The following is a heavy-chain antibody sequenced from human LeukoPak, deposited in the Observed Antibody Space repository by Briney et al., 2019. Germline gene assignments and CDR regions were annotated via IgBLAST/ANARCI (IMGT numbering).Heavy chain of an antibody. CDR2: IIPILGTA. CDR1: GGTFSSYA. D-gene: IGHD3-22*01. CDR3: ARDERRAYDSSGYRPYYFDY. V-gene: IGHV1-69*13. J-gene: IGHJ4*02. Sequence: SVKVSCKASGGTFSSYAISWVRQAPAQGLEWMGGIIPILGTANYAQKFQGRVTITADESTSTAYMELSSLRSEDTAVYYCARDERRAYDSSGYRPYYFDYWGQGTLVTVSS.